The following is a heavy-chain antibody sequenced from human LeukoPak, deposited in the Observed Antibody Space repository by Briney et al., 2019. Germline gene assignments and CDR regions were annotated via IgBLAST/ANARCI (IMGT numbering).Heavy chain of an antibody. CDR3: AKGRGLGSFDY. Sequence: PGGSLRLSCAASGFTFSSYEMNWVRQAPGKGLEWVSYISSSGSTIYYADSVKGRFTISRDNAKNSLYLQMNSLRAEDTALYYCAKGRGLGSFDYWGQGTLVTVSS. D-gene: IGHD6-19*01. V-gene: IGHV3-48*03. CDR2: ISSSGSTI. J-gene: IGHJ4*02. CDR1: GFTFSSYE.